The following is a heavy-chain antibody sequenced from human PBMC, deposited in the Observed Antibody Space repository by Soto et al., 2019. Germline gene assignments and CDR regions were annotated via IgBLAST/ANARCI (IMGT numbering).Heavy chain of an antibody. D-gene: IGHD2-15*01. CDR1: GFTFSSYA. V-gene: IGHV3-23*01. Sequence: EVQLLESGGGLVQPGGSLRLSCAASGFTFSSYAMSWVRQAPGKGLEWVSAISGSGGSTYYADSVKGRFTISRDNSKNTLYLQMNSLRAEDTAVYYCAKVGADIVVVVAEYNWFDPWGQGTMLTVSS. CDR3: AKVGADIVVVVAEYNWFDP. J-gene: IGHJ5*02. CDR2: ISGSGGST.